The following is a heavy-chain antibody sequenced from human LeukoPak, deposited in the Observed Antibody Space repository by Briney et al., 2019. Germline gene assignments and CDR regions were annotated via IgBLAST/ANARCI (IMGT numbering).Heavy chain of an antibody. CDR2: IYYSGST. D-gene: IGHD5-24*01. J-gene: IGHJ3*02. CDR3: ARATEDRDGPKRGAFDI. CDR1: GGSISSYY. Sequence: SETLSLTCTVSGGSISSYYWSWIRQPPGKGLEWIGYIYYSGSTNYNPSLKSRVTISVDTSKNQFSLKLSSVTAADTAVYYCARATEDRDGPKRGAFDIWGQGTMVTVSS. V-gene: IGHV4-59*01.